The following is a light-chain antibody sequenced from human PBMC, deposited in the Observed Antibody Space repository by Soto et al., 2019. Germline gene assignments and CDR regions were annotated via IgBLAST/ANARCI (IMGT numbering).Light chain of an antibody. CDR1: QSISRH. CDR3: QQSYSTPRT. CDR2: IAS. V-gene: IGKV1-39*01. J-gene: IGKJ1*01. Sequence: DNQVTQSPSSLSASVGDRVTITCRASQSISRHLNWYQQKPGKAPKLLINIASSLQSGVPSRFSGSGSGTDFTLTISSLQPEDFATYYCQQSYSTPRTFGQGTKVDIK.